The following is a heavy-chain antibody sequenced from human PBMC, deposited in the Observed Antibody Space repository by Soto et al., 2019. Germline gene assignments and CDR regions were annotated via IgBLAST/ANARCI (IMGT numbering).Heavy chain of an antibody. V-gene: IGHV3-30*18. Sequence: QVQLVESGGGVVQPGRSLRLSCAASGFTFSSYGMHWVRQAPGKGLEWVAVISYDGSNKYYADSVKGRFTISRDNSKNTLYLQMNSLRAEDTAVYYCAKDREWFGDVYYYGMDVWGQGTTVTVSS. CDR3: AKDREWFGDVYYYGMDV. D-gene: IGHD3-10*01. CDR2: ISYDGSNK. CDR1: GFTFSSYG. J-gene: IGHJ6*02.